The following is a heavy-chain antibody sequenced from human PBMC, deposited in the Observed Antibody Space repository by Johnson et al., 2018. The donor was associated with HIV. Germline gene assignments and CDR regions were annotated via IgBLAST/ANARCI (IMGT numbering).Heavy chain of an antibody. Sequence: QVQLVESGGGLVKPGGSLRLSCAASGFTFSDYYMSWIRQAPGKGLEWVSYITSTGITVYYADSVKGRFTISRDNAKNSVYLQMNSLEAEDTAVYYCARAPEVRGVDAFDVWGQGTVVTVSS. V-gene: IGHV3-11*04. CDR3: ARAPEVRGVDAFDV. CDR1: GFTFSDYY. CDR2: ITSTGITV. J-gene: IGHJ3*01. D-gene: IGHD3-10*01.